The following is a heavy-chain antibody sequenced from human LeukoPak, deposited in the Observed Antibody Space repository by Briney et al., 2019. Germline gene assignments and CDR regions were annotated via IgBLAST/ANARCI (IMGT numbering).Heavy chain of an antibody. CDR1: GYTFTSYD. CDR3: ARGPSGSYFGYRRGD. Sequence: ASVKVSCKASGYTFTSYDINWVRQATGQGLEWMGWMNPNNGNTGYAQSFQGRVTMTRTTSISTAYMELSSLRSDDTAVYYCARGPSGSYFGYRRGDWGRGTLVTVSS. CDR2: MNPNNGNT. D-gene: IGHD3-10*01. J-gene: IGHJ4*02. V-gene: IGHV1-8*01.